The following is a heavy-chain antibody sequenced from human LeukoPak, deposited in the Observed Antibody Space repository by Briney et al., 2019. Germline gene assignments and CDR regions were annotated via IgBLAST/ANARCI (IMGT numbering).Heavy chain of an antibody. CDR1: GGPISSGDYY. CDR2: IYYSGST. J-gene: IGHJ5*02. D-gene: IGHD3-22*01. V-gene: IGHV4-30-4*08. CDR3: AREPYDSSGYVNWFDP. Sequence: SETLSLTCTVSGGPISSGDYYWSWIRQPPGKGLVWIGYIYYSGSTYYNPSLKSRVTISVDTSKNQFSLKLSSVTAADTAVYYCAREPYDSSGYVNWFDPWGQGTLVTVSS.